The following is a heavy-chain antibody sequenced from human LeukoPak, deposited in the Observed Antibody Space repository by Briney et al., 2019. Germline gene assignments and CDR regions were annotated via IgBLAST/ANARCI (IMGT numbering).Heavy chain of an antibody. V-gene: IGHV3-23*01. CDR1: GFTFSSYA. CDR3: AEERIVGAKPPGY. CDR2: ISGSGGGT. D-gene: IGHD1-26*01. J-gene: IGHJ4*02. Sequence: PGGSLRLSCAASGFTFSSYAMNWVRQAPGKGLEWVSAISGSGGGTYYADSVEGRFTISRDNSKNTLYLQMNSLRAEDTAVYYCAEERIVGAKPPGYWGQGTLVTVSS.